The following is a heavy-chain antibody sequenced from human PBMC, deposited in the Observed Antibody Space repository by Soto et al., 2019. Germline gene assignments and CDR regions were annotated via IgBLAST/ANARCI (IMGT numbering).Heavy chain of an antibody. CDR2: IYHSGST. V-gene: IGHV4-30-2*01. Sequence: SETLSLTCAVSGGSISSGGYSWSWIRQPPGKGLEWIGYIYHSGSTYYNPSLKSRVTISVDRSKNQFSLRLSSVTAADTAVYYCASCFWSGYHVWGQGTLVTVSS. J-gene: IGHJ4*02. D-gene: IGHD3-3*01. CDR3: ASCFWSGYHV. CDR1: GGSISSGGYS.